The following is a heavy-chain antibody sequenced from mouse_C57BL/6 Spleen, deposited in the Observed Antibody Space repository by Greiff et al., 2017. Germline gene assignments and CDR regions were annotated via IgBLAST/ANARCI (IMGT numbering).Heavy chain of an antibody. CDR1: GYAFSSSW. CDR2: IYPGDGDT. Sequence: VQLQQSGPELVKPGASVKISCKASGYAFSSSWMNWVQQRPGKGLEWIGRIYPGDGDTNYNGKLTGQATLAADKSSSTAYMLLSSLTSEDSAVYFCARRGGGGLNPGYYAMDYWGQGTSVTVSS. CDR3: ARRGGGGLNPGYYAMDY. J-gene: IGHJ4*01. V-gene: IGHV1-82*01.